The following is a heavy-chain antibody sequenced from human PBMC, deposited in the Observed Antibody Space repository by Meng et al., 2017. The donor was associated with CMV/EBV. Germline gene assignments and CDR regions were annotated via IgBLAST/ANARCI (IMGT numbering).Heavy chain of an antibody. D-gene: IGHD3-22*01. CDR3: ARDGPVVDYDSSGVNWFDP. J-gene: IGHJ5*02. V-gene: IGHV4-39*07. CDR2: IYYSGST. Sequence: SETLSLTCTVSGGSISSSSYYWGWIRQPPGKGLEWIGSIYYSGSTYYNPSLKSRVTISVDTSKNQFSLKLSSVTAADTAVYYCARDGPVVDYDSSGVNWFDPWGQGTLVTVSS. CDR1: GGSISSSSYY.